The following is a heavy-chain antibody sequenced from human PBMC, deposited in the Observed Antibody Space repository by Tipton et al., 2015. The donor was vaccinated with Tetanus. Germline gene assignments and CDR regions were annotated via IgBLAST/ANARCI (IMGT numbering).Heavy chain of an antibody. D-gene: IGHD1-1*01. Sequence: QLVQSGGEVKEPGASVRVPCKTSGYTFTNNGISWVRQAPGQGLEWMGWISGDGKTHYAQKFQGRVTMTGDTSTTTVYMELRSLSFEDTAVYYCARLHDITGMPWGQGTLVTVSP. J-gene: IGHJ1*01. CDR1: GYTFTNNG. V-gene: IGHV1-18*01. CDR3: ARLHDITGMP. CDR2: ISGDGKT.